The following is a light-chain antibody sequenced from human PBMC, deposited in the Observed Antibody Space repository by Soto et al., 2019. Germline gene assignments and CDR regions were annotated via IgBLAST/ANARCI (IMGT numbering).Light chain of an antibody. J-gene: IGLJ2*01. Sequence: QLVLTQPPSASGTPGQRVTISCSGSSSNIGSNYVYWYQQLPGTAPKLLIYRNNQRPSGVPDRFSGSKSGTSASLAISGLRSEDEADYYCAAWDDSLSGLVVFGGGTKLTVL. CDR1: SSNIGSNY. CDR2: RNN. CDR3: AAWDDSLSGLVV. V-gene: IGLV1-47*01.